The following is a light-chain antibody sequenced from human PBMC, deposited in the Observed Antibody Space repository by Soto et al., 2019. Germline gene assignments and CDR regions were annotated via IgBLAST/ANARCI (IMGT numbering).Light chain of an antibody. CDR1: QSVSSSY. CDR2: GAS. V-gene: IGKV3-20*01. J-gene: IGKJ1*01. Sequence: EIVLTQSPGTPSLSPGERATLSCRASQSVSSSYLAWYQQKPGQAPRLLIYGASSRATGIPDRFSGSGSGTDFTLTISRLEPEDFAVYYCQQYGSSLWTFGQGTKVDIK. CDR3: QQYGSSLWT.